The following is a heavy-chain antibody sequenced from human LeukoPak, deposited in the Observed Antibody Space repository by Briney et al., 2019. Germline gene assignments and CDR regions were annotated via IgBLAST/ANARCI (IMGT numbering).Heavy chain of an antibody. J-gene: IGHJ4*02. D-gene: IGHD6-19*01. V-gene: IGHV1-2*02. Sequence: GASVKVSCKASGYIFITYYIHWVRQAPGQGLEWMGWINPNSGGTNFAQKFQGRVTMTRDTSITTAYMELSSLRSDDTAVYYCARESPGSYSSGRDYFDFWGQGTLVTVSS. CDR3: ARESPGSYSSGRDYFDF. CDR2: INPNSGGT. CDR1: GYIFITYY.